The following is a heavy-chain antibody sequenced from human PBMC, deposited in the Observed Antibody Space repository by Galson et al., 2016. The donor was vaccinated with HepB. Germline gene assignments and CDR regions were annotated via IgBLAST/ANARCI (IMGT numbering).Heavy chain of an antibody. Sequence: SLRLSCAASGFTFSTYGMHWVRQAPGKGLEWVAVISYDGDTKYHADSVRGRFTISRDNSKNTLYLQMHRLRFEDTAVYYCVKDRATLVRGIGIDWFDPWGQGTLVTVSS. D-gene: IGHD3-10*01. CDR3: VKDRATLVRGIGIDWFDP. CDR1: GFTFSTYG. CDR2: ISYDGDTK. V-gene: IGHV3-30*18. J-gene: IGHJ5*02.